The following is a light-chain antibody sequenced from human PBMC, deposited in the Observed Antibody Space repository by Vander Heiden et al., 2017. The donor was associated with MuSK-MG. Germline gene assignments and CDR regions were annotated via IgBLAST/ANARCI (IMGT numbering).Light chain of an antibody. CDR1: QSVSSSS. J-gene: IGKJ2*01. V-gene: IGKV3-20*01. CDR2: GAS. Sequence: DIVLTQSPGTLSLSPGERATLSCRASQSVSSSSLAWYQQTPGQAPRLLIYGASSRATGTDFTLTISRLEPEDFAVYYCQQYGSSPPYTFGQGTKLEIK. CDR3: QQYGSSPPYT.